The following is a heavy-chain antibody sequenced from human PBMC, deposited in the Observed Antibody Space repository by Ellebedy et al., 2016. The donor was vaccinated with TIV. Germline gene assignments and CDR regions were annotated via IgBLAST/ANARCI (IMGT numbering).Heavy chain of an antibody. V-gene: IGHV3-9*01. CDR2: ISWNSAAI. D-gene: IGHD3-10*01. Sequence: GGSLRLXXAASGFTFPDHGMHWVRQVPGKGLEWVAGISWNSAAIGYAHSVKGRFTISRDDAKRSLFLQMNSLRPEDTAFYFCAQDDHGSYPNWGQGTLVTVSS. J-gene: IGHJ4*02. CDR1: GFTFPDHG. CDR3: AQDDHGSYPN.